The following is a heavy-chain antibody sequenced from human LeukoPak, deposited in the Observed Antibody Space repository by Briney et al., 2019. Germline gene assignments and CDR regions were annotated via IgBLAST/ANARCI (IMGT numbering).Heavy chain of an antibody. CDR2: IYFSGSR. D-gene: IGHD3-22*01. CDR3: ARGGGGYTLYSFDY. J-gene: IGHJ4*02. CDR1: GASIRSGDHH. V-gene: IGHV4-30-4*01. Sequence: PSETLSLTCTVSGASIRSGDHHWSWLRQSAGKGLEWIGYIYFSGSRSSNPSLRSRLTISVDTSKNQFSLKLRSMTVADTAIYYCARGGGGYTLYSFDYWGEGALVTVSS.